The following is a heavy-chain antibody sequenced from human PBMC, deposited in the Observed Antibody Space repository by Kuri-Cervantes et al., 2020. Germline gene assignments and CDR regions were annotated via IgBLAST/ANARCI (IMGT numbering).Heavy chain of an antibody. V-gene: IGHV4-38-2*02. J-gene: IGHJ4*02. D-gene: IGHD1-14*01. CDR1: SYSISSGSY. Sequence: ESLKISCTVSSYSISSGSYWAWIRQSPGKGLQWIGSLYHSGSTYHTPSLKGRVTIAGDASKNQFSLRLNSVTAADTAVYFCARGLADLNQRSYCDSWSQGTLVTVSS. CDR3: ARGLADLNQRSYCDS. CDR2: LYHSGST.